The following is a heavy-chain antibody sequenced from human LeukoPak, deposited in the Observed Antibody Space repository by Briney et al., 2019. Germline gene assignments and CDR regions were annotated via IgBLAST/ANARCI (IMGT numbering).Heavy chain of an antibody. CDR3: ARVRRCTNGVCYSRKNYYYMDV. V-gene: IGHV4-39*07. J-gene: IGHJ6*03. Sequence: SETLSLTCAVSGASINSAHSYWSWIRQPPGKGLEWIGSIYHSGSTNYNPSLKSRVTISVDTSKNQFSLKLSSVTAADTAVYYCARVRRCTNGVCYSRKNYYYMDVWGKGTTVTVSS. CDR2: IYHSGST. D-gene: IGHD2-8*01. CDR1: GASINSAHSY.